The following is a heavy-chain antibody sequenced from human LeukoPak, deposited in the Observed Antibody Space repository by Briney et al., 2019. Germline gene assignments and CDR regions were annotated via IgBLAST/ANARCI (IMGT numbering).Heavy chain of an antibody. CDR2: IKQDGSEK. J-gene: IGHJ4*02. Sequence: GGSLRLSCAASGFTFSSYWMSWVRQAPGKGLEWVANIKQDGSEKYYVDSVKGRFTISRDNAKNSLYLQMNSLRAEGTAVYYCARDTKRGRDGYNFHPFDYWGQGTLVTVSS. V-gene: IGHV3-7*01. CDR1: GFTFSSYW. CDR3: ARDTKRGRDGYNFHPFDY. D-gene: IGHD5-24*01.